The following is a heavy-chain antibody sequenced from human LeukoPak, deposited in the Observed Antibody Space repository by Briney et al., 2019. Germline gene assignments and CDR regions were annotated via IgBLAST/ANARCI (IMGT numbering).Heavy chain of an antibody. Sequence: PGGSLRLSCAASGLIFSNYAMSWVRQAPGKGREGVGGISGGGGATYYADSVKGRFTISRANSKNTVYLQMNSLRVDDTAVYYCASPRIVGATTRAFDIWGQGTMVTVSS. J-gene: IGHJ3*02. CDR1: GLIFSNYA. D-gene: IGHD1-26*01. V-gene: IGHV3-23*01. CDR2: ISGGGGAT. CDR3: ASPRIVGATTRAFDI.